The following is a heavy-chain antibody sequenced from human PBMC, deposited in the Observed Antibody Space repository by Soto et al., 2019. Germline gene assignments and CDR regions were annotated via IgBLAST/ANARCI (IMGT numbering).Heavy chain of an antibody. J-gene: IGHJ3*02. CDR3: ARDQPVAGTNPKRTPDGAFDT. D-gene: IGHD6-19*01. CDR1: GGLLISYA. Sequence: VNVACQSSGGLLISYAICGVRQAPGQGLEWMGVSIPSFGTANYAQKFPGRVTITADESTSTAYMELSSLRYEDTAVYYCARDQPVAGTNPKRTPDGAFDTCAQGTMVTVSS. CDR2: SIPSFGTA. V-gene: IGHV1-69*01.